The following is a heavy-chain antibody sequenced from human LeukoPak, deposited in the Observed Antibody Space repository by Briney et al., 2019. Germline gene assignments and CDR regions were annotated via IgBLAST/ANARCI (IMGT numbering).Heavy chain of an antibody. V-gene: IGHV1-8*01. CDR3: ARDARIAAAYQPVGEDYMDV. CDR1: GYTFTSYD. J-gene: IGHJ6*03. D-gene: IGHD6-13*01. CDR2: MNPNSGNT. Sequence: GASVKVSCKASGYTFTSYDINWVRQATGQGLEWMGWMNPNSGNTGYAQKFQGRVTMTRNTSISTAYMELSSLRSEDTAVYYCARDARIAAAYQPVGEDYMDVWGQGTTVTVSS.